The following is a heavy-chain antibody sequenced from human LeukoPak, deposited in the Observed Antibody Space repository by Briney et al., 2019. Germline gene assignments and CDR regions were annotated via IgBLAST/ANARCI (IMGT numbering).Heavy chain of an antibody. D-gene: IGHD2-2*01. CDR3: ARQLGYCSSTSCEITDY. V-gene: IGHV4-39*01. CDR2: IYYSGST. CDR1: GGSISSSSYC. Sequence: SETLSLTCTVSGGSISSSSYCWGWIRQPPGKGREWIGSIYYSGSTYYNPSLKSRVTISVDTSKNQFSLKLSSGTAADTAVYYCARQLGYCSSTSCEITDYWGQGTLVTVSS. J-gene: IGHJ4*02.